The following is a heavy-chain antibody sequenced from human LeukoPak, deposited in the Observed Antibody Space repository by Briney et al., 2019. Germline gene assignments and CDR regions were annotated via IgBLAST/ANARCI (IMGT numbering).Heavy chain of an antibody. J-gene: IGHJ4*02. D-gene: IGHD3-22*01. CDR3: ARSNYYDSSGYYQKFDY. CDR2: INHSGST. Sequence: SETLSLTCTVSGGSISSYYWSWIRQPPGKGLEWIGEINHSGSTNYNPSLKSRVTISVDTSKNQFSLKLSSVTAADTAVYYCARSNYYDSSGYYQKFDYWGQGTLVTVSS. V-gene: IGHV4-34*01. CDR1: GGSISSYY.